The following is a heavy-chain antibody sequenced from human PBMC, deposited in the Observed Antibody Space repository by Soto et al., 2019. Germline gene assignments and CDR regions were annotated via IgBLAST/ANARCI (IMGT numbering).Heavy chain of an antibody. Sequence: PGGSLRLSCAASGFTFSNYAMRWVRQAPGKGLEWVSAISGSGDSTYYTDSVKGRFTISRDNSKNTLYLQMNSLRAEDTAVYYCARRGPGTYFDYWGQGTLVTVSS. D-gene: IGHD6-13*01. J-gene: IGHJ4*02. CDR1: GFTFSNYA. CDR2: ISGSGDST. V-gene: IGHV3-23*01. CDR3: ARRGPGTYFDY.